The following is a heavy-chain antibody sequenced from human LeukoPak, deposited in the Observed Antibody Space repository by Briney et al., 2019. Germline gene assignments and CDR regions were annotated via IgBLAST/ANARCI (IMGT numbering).Heavy chain of an antibody. Sequence: SETLSLTCTVSGGSISPFYWGWIRQSPDKGLVWIGNIYYSGSTNYNPSFKSRVTISLDTSKKQYSLHLSSVAAADTAIYYCARHFSGFDHWGQGAQVTVSS. CDR1: GGSISPFY. CDR3: ARHFSGFDH. V-gene: IGHV4-59*08. J-gene: IGHJ4*02. D-gene: IGHD2-8*02. CDR2: IYYSGST.